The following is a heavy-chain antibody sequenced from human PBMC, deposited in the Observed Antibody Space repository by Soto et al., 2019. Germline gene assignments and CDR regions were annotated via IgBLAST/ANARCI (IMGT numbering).Heavy chain of an antibody. Sequence: QVQLGQSGAEVKKPVASVKVSCKASGYTFTSYCISWVRQAPGQGLEWMGWISAYNGNTNYAQKLQGRVTMTTDTSPSKAYMELRSLSFDEPAGYYCARSSVSACWFEPWGQGTLVTVSS. D-gene: IGHD3-3*02. CDR2: ISAYNGNT. CDR1: GYTFTSYC. J-gene: IGHJ5*02. CDR3: ARSSVSACWFEP. V-gene: IGHV1-18*01.